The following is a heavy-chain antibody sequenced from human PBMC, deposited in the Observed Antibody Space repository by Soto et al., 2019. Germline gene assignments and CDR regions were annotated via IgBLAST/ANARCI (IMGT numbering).Heavy chain of an antibody. CDR3: ARAVIAARLGAPKTYYYYSGMDF. V-gene: IGHV1-69*13. D-gene: IGHD6-6*01. CDR1: GGTFSSYA. Sequence: SVKVSCKASGGTFSSYAISWVRQAPGQGLEWMGGIIPIFGTANYAQKFQGRVTITADESTSKAYMELSSLRSEDTAVYYCARAVIAARLGAPKTYYYYSGMDFWGQVTTVTVSS. CDR2: IIPIFGTA. J-gene: IGHJ6*02.